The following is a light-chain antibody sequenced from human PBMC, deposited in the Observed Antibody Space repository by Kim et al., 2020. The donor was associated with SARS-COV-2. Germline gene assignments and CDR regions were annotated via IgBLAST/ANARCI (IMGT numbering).Light chain of an antibody. V-gene: IGLV3-25*03. CDR1: ALPQQY. CDR2: KDS. CDR3: QSADSSGTYREV. J-gene: IGLJ3*02. Sequence: PGQTARITCSGDALPQQYAYWYQQKPGQAPVLVIYKDSERPSGFPERFSGSSSGTTVTLTISGVQAEDEADYYCQSADSSGTYREVFGGGTKLTVL.